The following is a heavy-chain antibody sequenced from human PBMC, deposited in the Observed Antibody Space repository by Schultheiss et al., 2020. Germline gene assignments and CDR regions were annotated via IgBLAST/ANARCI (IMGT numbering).Heavy chain of an antibody. Sequence: SQTLSLTCTVSGGSISSYYWSWIRQPPGKGLEWIGSIYYSGSTYYNPSLKSRVTISVDTSKNQFSLKLSSVTAADTAVYYCARPPSRGPPTPWGQGTLVTVYS. D-gene: IGHD3-10*01. CDR3: ARPPSRGPPTP. V-gene: IGHV4-59*04. J-gene: IGHJ5*02. CDR2: IYYSGST. CDR1: GGSISSYY.